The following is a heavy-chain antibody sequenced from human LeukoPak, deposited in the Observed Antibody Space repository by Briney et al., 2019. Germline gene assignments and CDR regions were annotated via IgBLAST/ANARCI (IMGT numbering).Heavy chain of an antibody. CDR3: ARAGVEGYGDYVVRD. CDR1: GGSISSGGYY. J-gene: IGHJ4*02. CDR2: IYYSGST. Sequence: PSETLSLTCTVSGGSISSGGYYWSWIRQPPGKGLEWIGYIYYSGSTNYNPSLKSRVTISVDTSKNQFSLKLSSVTAADTAVYYCARAGVEGYGDYVVRDWGQGTLVTVSS. V-gene: IGHV4-61*08. D-gene: IGHD4-17*01.